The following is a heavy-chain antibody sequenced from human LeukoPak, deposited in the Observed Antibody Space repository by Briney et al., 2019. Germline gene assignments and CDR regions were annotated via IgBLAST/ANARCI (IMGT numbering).Heavy chain of an antibody. CDR1: GGSISSYY. CDR3: ARQAVAGTLDN. J-gene: IGHJ4*02. D-gene: IGHD6-19*01. V-gene: IGHV4-59*08. CDR2: IYYSGST. Sequence: SETLSLTCTVSGGSISSYYWSWIRQPPGKGLEWIGYIYYSGSTNYNPSLKSRVTISVDTSTNRFSLKLSSVTAADTAVYYCARQAVAGTLDNWGQGTLVTVSS.